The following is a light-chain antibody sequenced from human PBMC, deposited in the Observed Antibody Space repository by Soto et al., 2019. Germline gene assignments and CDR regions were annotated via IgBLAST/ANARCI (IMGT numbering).Light chain of an antibody. Sequence: QSALTQPASVSGSPGQSITLSCVGTSGDIGDYNYVSWYQQHPGTVPKVIIYDVSNRPSGVSYRFSGPKSGNPASLTVSGLKAEAEAYYCCRNTWSGTLIFGTGSKVTVL. CDR1: SGDIGDYNY. V-gene: IGLV2-14*01. J-gene: IGLJ1*01. CDR3: RNTWSGTLI. CDR2: DVS.